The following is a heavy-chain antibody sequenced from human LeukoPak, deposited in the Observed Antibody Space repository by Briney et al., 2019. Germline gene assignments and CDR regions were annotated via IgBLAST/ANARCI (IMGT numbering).Heavy chain of an antibody. D-gene: IGHD2-15*01. CDR1: GGSISSGGYY. V-gene: IGHV4-30-2*01. CDR2: IYHRGST. CDR3: ARDKGYCSGGSCYPSSFDY. J-gene: IGHJ4*02. Sequence: SETLSLTCTVSGGSISSGGYYWSWIRQPPGKGLEWIGYIYHRGSTYYNPSLKSRVTISVDRSKNQFSLKLSSVAAADTAVYYCARDKGYCSGGSCYPSSFDYWGQGTLVTVSS.